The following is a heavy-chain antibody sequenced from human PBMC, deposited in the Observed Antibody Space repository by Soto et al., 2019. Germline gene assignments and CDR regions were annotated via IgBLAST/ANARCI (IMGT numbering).Heavy chain of an antibody. J-gene: IGHJ4*02. CDR1: GFSFSHSG. CDR3: AKDLADYSGNSWMDY. V-gene: IGHV3-30*18. CDR2: ISFDGRNQ. D-gene: IGHD4-4*01. Sequence: QVQLVESGGGVVQPGRSPRLSCAASGFSFSHSGMHWVRQFPGKGLEWVAVISFDGRNQYYADSVKGRFSISRDNSKNSLYLQMNSLRAEDTALYYCAKDLADYSGNSWMDYWGQGTLVTVSS.